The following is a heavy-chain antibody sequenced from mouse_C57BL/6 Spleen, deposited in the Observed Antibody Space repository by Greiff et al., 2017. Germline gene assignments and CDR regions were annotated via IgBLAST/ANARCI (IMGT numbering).Heavy chain of an antibody. V-gene: IGHV14-4*01. CDR2: IDPENGDT. CDR1: GFNIKDDY. D-gene: IGHD2-1*01. CDR3: TLYGNYAMDY. J-gene: IGHJ4*01. Sequence: VQLKQSGAELVRPGASVKLSCTASGFNIKDDYMHWVKQRPEQGLEWIGWIDPENGDTEYASKFQGKATITADTSSNTAYLQLSSLTSEDTAVYYCTLYGNYAMDYWGQGTSVTVSS.